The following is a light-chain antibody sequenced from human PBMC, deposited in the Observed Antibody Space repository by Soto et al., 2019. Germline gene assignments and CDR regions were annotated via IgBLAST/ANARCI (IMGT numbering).Light chain of an antibody. J-gene: IGKJ2*01. CDR1: QVIGSRY. CDR2: GTS. Sequence: EIVMTQSPGTLSLSPGERATISCRASQVIGSRYLAWYHQKSGQAPRLLIYGTSSRATGIPDRFSGSGSGTDFTLIISRLEPEYFGVYYCQQFGSSIPHTFGQGTKLEIK. V-gene: IGKV3-20*01. CDR3: QQFGSSIPHT.